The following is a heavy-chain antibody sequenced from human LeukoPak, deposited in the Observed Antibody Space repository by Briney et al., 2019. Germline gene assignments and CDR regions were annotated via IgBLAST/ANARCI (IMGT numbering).Heavy chain of an antibody. J-gene: IGHJ4*02. Sequence: PSETLSLTCSVSGGSIISSNYYWGWIRQPPGKGLEWIGSIYQSGSGSSYYNPSLKSQVTIFGDTSKNQFFLRLSSVTAADTAVYYCASTLRFLPYRRFDYWGQGTLVTVPS. V-gene: IGHV4-39*01. CDR3: ASTLRFLPYRRFDY. CDR2: IYQSGSGSS. D-gene: IGHD3-3*01. CDR1: GGSIISSNYY.